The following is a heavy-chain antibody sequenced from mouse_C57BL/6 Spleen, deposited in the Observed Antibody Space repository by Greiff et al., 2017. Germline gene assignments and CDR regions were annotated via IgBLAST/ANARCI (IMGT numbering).Heavy chain of an antibody. CDR3: TGGGNYTY. J-gene: IGHJ3*01. Sequence: VQLQQSGTVLARPGASVKMSCKTSGYTFTSYWMHWVKQRPGQGLEWIGAIYPGNGDTSYNQKFKGKATLTAVTSASTAYMELSSLTNEDSAVYYCTGGGNYTYWGQGTLVTVSA. D-gene: IGHD2-1*01. CDR1: GYTFTSYW. CDR2: IYPGNGDT. V-gene: IGHV1-5*01.